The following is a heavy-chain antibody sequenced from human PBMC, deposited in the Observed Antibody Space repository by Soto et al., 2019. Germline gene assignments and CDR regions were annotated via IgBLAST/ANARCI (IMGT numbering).Heavy chain of an antibody. J-gene: IGHJ4*02. CDR2: ISFSSNYI. D-gene: IGHD3-10*01. V-gene: IGHV3-21*01. Sequence: EVHLVESGGGLVKPGGSLRLSCAASGFTFSSSEMNWVRQAPGKGLEWVSAISFSSNYIFSSDSVKGRFTISRDNAKNSLYLEMTSLRVEDTAVYYCAKSGRWGDPSYFDYWGRGTLVTVSS. CDR1: GFTFSSSE. CDR3: AKSGRWGDPSYFDY.